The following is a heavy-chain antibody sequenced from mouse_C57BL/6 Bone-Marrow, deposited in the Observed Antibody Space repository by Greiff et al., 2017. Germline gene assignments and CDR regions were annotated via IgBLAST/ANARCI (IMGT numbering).Heavy chain of an antibody. CDR3: AENYGSSLYAMDY. V-gene: IGHV14-2*01. CDR2: IDPEDGET. D-gene: IGHD1-1*01. CDR1: GFNIKDYY. Sequence: EVQLKESGAELVKPGASVKLSCTASGFNIKDYYMHWVKQRTEQGLEWIGRIDPEDGETKYAPKFQGKATITADTSSNTAYLQLSSLTSEDTAVYYCAENYGSSLYAMDYWGQGTSVTVSS. J-gene: IGHJ4*01.